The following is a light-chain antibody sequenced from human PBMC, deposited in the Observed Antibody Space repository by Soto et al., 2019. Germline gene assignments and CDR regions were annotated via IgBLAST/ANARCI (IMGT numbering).Light chain of an antibody. J-gene: IGKJ4*01. CDR3: QQTYVAPVT. Sequence: DIPMTQSPSSLSASVGERVTITCRASQNINSFLNWYQQKPGKAPKLLIYATSSVQSGVPARFSGGRSGTDFSLSISSLQPEDFATYYCQQTYVAPVTFGGGTKVEI. V-gene: IGKV1-39*01. CDR2: ATS. CDR1: QNINSF.